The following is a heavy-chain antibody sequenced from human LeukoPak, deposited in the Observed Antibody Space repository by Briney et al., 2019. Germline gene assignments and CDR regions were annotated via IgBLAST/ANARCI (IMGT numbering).Heavy chain of an antibody. J-gene: IGHJ6*03. V-gene: IGHV3-30-3*01. CDR1: GFTFSSYA. Sequence: GGSLRLSCAASGFTFSSYAMHWVRQAQGKGLEWVAVISYDGSNRYYADSVKGRFTISRDNSKNTLYLQMNSLRAEDTAVYYCARATLNYVYYMDVWGKGTTVTVSS. CDR2: ISYDGSNR. CDR3: ARATLNYVYYMDV.